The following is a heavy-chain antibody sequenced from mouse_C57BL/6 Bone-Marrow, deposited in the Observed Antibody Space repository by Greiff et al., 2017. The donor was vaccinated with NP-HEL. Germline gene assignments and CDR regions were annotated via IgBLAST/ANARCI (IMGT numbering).Heavy chain of an antibody. CDR3: ARPLLLRPHWYFDV. J-gene: IGHJ1*03. CDR2: ISGGGGNT. Sequence: EVKLVESGGGLVKPGGSLKLSCAASGFTFSSYTMSWVRQTPEKRLEWVATISGGGGNTYYPDSVKGRFTISRDNAKNTLYLQMSSLRSEDTALYYCARPLLLRPHWYFDVWGTGTTVTVSS. CDR1: GFTFSSYT. D-gene: IGHD1-1*01. V-gene: IGHV5-9*01.